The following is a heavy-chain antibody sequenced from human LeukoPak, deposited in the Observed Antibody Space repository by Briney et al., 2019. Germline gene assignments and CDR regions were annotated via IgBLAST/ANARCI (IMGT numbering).Heavy chain of an antibody. V-gene: IGHV4-34*01. CDR1: GGSFSGYY. Sequence: KSSETLSLTCAVYGGSFSGYYWSWIRQPPGKGLEWIGEINHSGSTNYNPSLKSRVTISVDTSKNQFSLKLSSVTAADTAVYYCASLRGSYYLYYFDYWGQGTLVTVSS. CDR3: ASLRGSYYLYYFDY. D-gene: IGHD1-26*01. J-gene: IGHJ4*02. CDR2: INHSGST.